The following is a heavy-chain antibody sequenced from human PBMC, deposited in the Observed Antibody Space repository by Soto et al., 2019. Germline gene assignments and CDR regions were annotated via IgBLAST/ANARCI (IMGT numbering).Heavy chain of an antibody. CDR1: GFTFSSYA. J-gene: IGHJ4*02. CDR3: ARDYWGYQTRSFDY. D-gene: IGHD2-2*01. Sequence: GGSLRLSCAASGFTFSSYAMHWVRQAPGKGLEWVAVISYDGSNKYYADSVKGRFTISRDNSKNTLYLQMNSLRAEDTAVYYCARDYWGYQTRSFDYWGQGTLVTVSS. CDR2: ISYDGSNK. V-gene: IGHV3-30-3*01.